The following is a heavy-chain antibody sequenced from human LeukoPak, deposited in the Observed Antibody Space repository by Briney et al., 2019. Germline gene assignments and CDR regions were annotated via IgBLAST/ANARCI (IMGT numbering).Heavy chain of an antibody. CDR2: IYYSGST. D-gene: IGHD6-13*01. CDR3: ARARIIAAAGVNWFDP. CDR1: GGSISSGDYY. V-gene: IGHV4-30-4*01. J-gene: IGHJ5*02. Sequence: SQTLSLTCTVSGGSISSGDYYWSWIRQPPGKGLEWIGYIYYSGSTYYNPSLKSRVTISVDTSKNQFSLKLSSVTAADTAVYYCARARIIAAAGVNWFDPWGQGTLVTVSS.